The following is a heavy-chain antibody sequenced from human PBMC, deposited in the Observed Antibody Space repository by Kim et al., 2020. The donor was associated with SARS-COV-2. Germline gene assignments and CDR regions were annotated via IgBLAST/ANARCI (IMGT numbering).Heavy chain of an antibody. CDR1: GGSFSGYY. J-gene: IGHJ4*02. V-gene: IGHV4-34*01. CDR3: ARGSRIAAAGTGVYFDY. CDR2: INHSGST. Sequence: SETLSLTCAVYGGSFSGYYWSWIRQPPGKGLEWIGEINHSGSTNYNPSLKSRVTISVDTSKNQFSLKLSSVTAADTAVYYCARGSRIAAAGTGVYFDYWGQGTLVTVSS. D-gene: IGHD6-13*01.